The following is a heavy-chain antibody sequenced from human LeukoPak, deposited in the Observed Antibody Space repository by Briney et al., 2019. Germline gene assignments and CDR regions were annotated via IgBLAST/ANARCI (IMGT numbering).Heavy chain of an antibody. CDR3: ARHVIRTYTYGDRDY. CDR2: IYPGDSDT. V-gene: IGHV5-51*01. J-gene: IGHJ4*02. D-gene: IGHD3-16*01. CDR1: GYSFTSYW. Sequence: GESLKISCKTSGYSFTSYWIAWVRPMPGKGLECMGIIYPGDSDTRYSPSFQGQVTISADKSISTAYLQWSSLKASDSAMYYCARHVIRTYTYGDRDYWGQGTLVTVSS.